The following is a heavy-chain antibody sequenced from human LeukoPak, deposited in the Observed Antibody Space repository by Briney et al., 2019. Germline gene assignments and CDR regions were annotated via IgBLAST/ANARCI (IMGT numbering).Heavy chain of an antibody. CDR3: ARSDTADY. CDR2: IYYSGST. CDR1: GGSISSSSYY. Sequence: SETLSLTCTVSGGSISSSSYYWGWIRQPPGKGLEWIGSIYYSGSTYYNPSLKSRVTISVDTSKNQFSLKLSSVTAADTAVYYCARSDTADYWGQGTLVTVSS. J-gene: IGHJ4*02. D-gene: IGHD5-18*01. V-gene: IGHV4-39*07.